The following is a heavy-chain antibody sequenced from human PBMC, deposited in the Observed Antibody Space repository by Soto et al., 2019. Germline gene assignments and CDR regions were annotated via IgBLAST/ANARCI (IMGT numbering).Heavy chain of an antibody. CDR1: GFTFSSYA. D-gene: IGHD2-21*01. J-gene: IGHJ4*02. Sequence: GGSLRLSCAASGFTFSSYAMSWVRQAPGKGLEWVSAISGSGGSTYYADSVKGRFTISRDNSKNTLYLQMNSLRAEDTAVYYCAISYDDCGGDCYSSFDYWGQGTLVTVSS. CDR3: AISYDDCGGDCYSSFDY. CDR2: ISGSGGST. V-gene: IGHV3-23*01.